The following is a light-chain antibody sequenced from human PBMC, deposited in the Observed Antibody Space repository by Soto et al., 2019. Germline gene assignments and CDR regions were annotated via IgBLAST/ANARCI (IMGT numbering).Light chain of an antibody. CDR1: QSFRGL. V-gene: IGKV3-11*01. CDR3: QQRHMWPIT. J-gene: IGKJ5*01. CDR2: DAY. Sequence: EVVLTQSPVTLSLSPGQRATLSCRASQSFRGLLAWYQQKPGQAXRXXIYDAYNRATGIPPRFSGSGSGTDLTLTISSLEPEDSAVYYCQQRHMWPITFGQGTRLEIK.